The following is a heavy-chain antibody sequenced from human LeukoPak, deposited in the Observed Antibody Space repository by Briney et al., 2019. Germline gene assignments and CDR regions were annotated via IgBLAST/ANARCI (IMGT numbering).Heavy chain of an antibody. D-gene: IGHD1-26*01. CDR2: ISSDGSDK. CDR3: AKERLGATTPNPDY. CDR1: GLTFSTYG. J-gene: IGHJ4*02. V-gene: IGHV3-30*18. Sequence: PGGPLRLSCAASGLTFSTYGMHWVRQAPGKGLEWVAVISSDGSDKYYTDSVKGRFTISRDNSKNTLYLQMSSLRADDTALYYCAKERLGATTPNPDYWGQGTLVTVSS.